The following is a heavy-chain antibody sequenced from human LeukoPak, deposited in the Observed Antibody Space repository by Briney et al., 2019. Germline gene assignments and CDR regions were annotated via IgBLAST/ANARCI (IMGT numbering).Heavy chain of an antibody. CDR3: AKGSCSRTSSSCSLAYYYIMDV. Sequence: GGSLRLSCAASGFTLSSYGMSWVRQAPGKGLEWVSSISATGGKIYYADSVKGRFTISRDNSRSTLYLEMNSLRGDDTAVYYCAKGSCSRTSSSCSLAYYYIMDVWGQGTTVTVSS. J-gene: IGHJ6*02. V-gene: IGHV3-23*01. CDR2: ISATGGKI. CDR1: GFTLSSYG. D-gene: IGHD2-2*01.